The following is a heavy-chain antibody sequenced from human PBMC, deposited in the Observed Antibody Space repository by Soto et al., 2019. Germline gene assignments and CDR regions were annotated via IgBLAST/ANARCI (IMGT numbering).Heavy chain of an antibody. J-gene: IGHJ6*02. CDR1: GGSISSSSYC. CDR2: IYHSGST. V-gene: IGHV4-39*07. Sequence: PSETLSLTWTVSGGSISSSSYCWGWIRQPPGKGLEWIGSIYHSGSTNYNPSLKSRVTISVDTSKNQFSLKLSSVTAADTAVYYCARGGGRVRGVTPKPYYYYGMDVWGQGTTVTVSS. CDR3: ARGGGRVRGVTPKPYYYYGMDV. D-gene: IGHD3-10*01.